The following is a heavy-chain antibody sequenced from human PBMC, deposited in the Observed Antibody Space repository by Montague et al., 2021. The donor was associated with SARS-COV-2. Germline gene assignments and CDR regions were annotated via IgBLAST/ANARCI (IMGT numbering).Heavy chain of an antibody. CDR1: GGSFSGYY. CDR2: INHSGST. D-gene: IGHD4-17*01. Sequence: SETLSLTCAVYGGSFSGYYWSWIRQPPGKGLEWIGEINHSGSTNXXPSLKSRVTISVDTSKNQFSLKLSSLTAADTAVYYCARAKTVTTFYSYYGMDVWGQGTTVTVSS. V-gene: IGHV4-34*01. J-gene: IGHJ6*02. CDR3: ARAKTVTTFYSYYGMDV.